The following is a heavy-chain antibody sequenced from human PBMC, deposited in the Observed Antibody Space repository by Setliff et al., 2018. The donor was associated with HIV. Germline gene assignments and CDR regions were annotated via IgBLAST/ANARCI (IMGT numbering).Heavy chain of an antibody. V-gene: IGHV1-18*01. Sequence: VASVKVSCKASDYPFSNFGISWVRQAPGQGLEWMAWINVYNGDTNFAQKFQGRVTMSKDTSTGTAYMELSSLTSDDTAVYYCATDRTQTGISLVRGRLTDPARYPLDYWGQGTLVTVSS. CDR1: DYPFSNFG. J-gene: IGHJ4*02. CDR3: ATDRTQTGISLVRGRLTDPARYPLDY. CDR2: INVYNGDT. D-gene: IGHD3-10*01.